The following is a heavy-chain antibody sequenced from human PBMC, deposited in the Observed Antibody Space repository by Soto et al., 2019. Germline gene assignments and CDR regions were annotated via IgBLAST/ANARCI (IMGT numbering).Heavy chain of an antibody. V-gene: IGHV3-23*01. Sequence: EVQLLESGGGLVQPGGSLSLSCAASGFTFSSYAMSWDRRAPGKGREWVPAISGSGGSTYYADSVKGRFTISRDNSKKTLYLQMNSLRAEDTAVYYCAKGSRSRYFYGMDVWGQGTTVTVSS. CDR1: GFTFSSYA. J-gene: IGHJ6*02. CDR3: AKGSRSRYFYGMDV. D-gene: IGHD3-10*01. CDR2: ISGSGGST.